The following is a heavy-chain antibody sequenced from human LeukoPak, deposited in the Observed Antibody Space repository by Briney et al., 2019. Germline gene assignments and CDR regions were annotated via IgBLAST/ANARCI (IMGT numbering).Heavy chain of an antibody. D-gene: IGHD1-1*01. Sequence: GGSLRLSCAASGFTFSNAWMSWVRQAPGKGLEWVGRIKSKTDGGTTDYAAPVKGRFTISRDDSKNTLYLQMNRLKTEDTAVYYCTTDRFAVQKGGYWGQGTLVTVSS. V-gene: IGHV3-15*01. J-gene: IGHJ4*02. CDR1: GFTFSNAW. CDR3: TTDRFAVQKGGY. CDR2: IKSKTDGGTT.